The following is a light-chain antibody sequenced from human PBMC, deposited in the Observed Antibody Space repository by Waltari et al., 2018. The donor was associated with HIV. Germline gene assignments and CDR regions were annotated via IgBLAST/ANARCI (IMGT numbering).Light chain of an antibody. Sequence: QPALTQPASISGSPGQSLTISCTGSPPAIGGYAFAPWYQQYPGQAPKVIIYEVTSRPSGVSSRFSASKSGNTASLTISHLQPADEADYFCTSASHGYTAPRVFGGGTRVTVL. CDR1: PPAIGGYAF. CDR2: EVT. V-gene: IGLV2-14*03. CDR3: TSASHGYTAPRV. J-gene: IGLJ2*01.